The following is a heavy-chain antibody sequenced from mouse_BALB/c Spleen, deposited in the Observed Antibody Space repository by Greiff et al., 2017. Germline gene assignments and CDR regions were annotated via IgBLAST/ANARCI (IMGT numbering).Heavy chain of an antibody. CDR1: GYTFTDYA. Sequence: VQLQQSGAELVRPGVSVKISCKGSGYTFTDYAMHWVKQSHAKSLEWIGVISTYYGDASYNQKFKGKATMTVDKSSSTAYMELRSLTSEDSAVYYCTRRIITFDVWGAGTTVTVSS. D-gene: IGHD1-1*01. CDR2: ISTYYGDA. CDR3: TRRIITFDV. V-gene: IGHV1-67*01. J-gene: IGHJ1*01.